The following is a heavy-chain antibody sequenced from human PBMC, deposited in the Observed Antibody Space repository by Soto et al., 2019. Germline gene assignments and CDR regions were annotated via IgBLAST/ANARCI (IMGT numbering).Heavy chain of an antibody. CDR1: GFSLNTRGVG. CDR2: IHWDDEK. Sequence: QITLKESGPTLVIPTQTLTLTCTFSGFSLNTRGVGVGWIRQPPGKALEWVALIHWDDEKRYSPSLRNTLPISKDTSKNQVVLTMTNMDPVDTARYCCGYRPIVLGSGWDFDFWGQAILVTVSS. CDR3: GYRPIVLGSGWDFDF. V-gene: IGHV2-5*02. J-gene: IGHJ4*02. D-gene: IGHD6-19*01.